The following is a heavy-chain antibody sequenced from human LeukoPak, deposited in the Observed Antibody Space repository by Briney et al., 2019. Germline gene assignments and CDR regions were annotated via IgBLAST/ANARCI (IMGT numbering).Heavy chain of an antibody. CDR3: ARLGGAAAGNPIFFDY. J-gene: IGHJ4*02. CDR1: GYSFTSYW. Sequence: GESLKISCKGSGYSFTSYWISWVRQMPGKGLEWMGRIDPSDSYTNYSPSFQGHVTISADKSISTAYLQWSSLKASDTAMYYCARLGGAAAGNPIFFDYWGQGTLVTVSS. CDR2: IDPSDSYT. D-gene: IGHD6-13*01. V-gene: IGHV5-10-1*01.